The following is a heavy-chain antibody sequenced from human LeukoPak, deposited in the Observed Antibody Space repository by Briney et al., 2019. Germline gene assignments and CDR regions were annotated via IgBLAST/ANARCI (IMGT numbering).Heavy chain of an antibody. CDR3: AREGRPKYYYDSSGYIDY. Sequence: KPSETLSLTCAVYGGSFSGYYWSWIRQPPGKGLEWIGEINHSGSANYNPSLKSRVTISVDTSKNQFSLKLSSVTAADTAVYYCAREGRPKYYYDSSGYIDYWGQGTLVTVSS. D-gene: IGHD3-22*01. V-gene: IGHV4-34*01. J-gene: IGHJ4*02. CDR1: GGSFSGYY. CDR2: INHSGSA.